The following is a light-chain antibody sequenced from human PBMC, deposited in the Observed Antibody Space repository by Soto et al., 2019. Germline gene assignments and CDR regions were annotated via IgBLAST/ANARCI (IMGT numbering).Light chain of an antibody. CDR2: KAS. CDR3: QHYNSYSEA. V-gene: IGKV1-5*03. Sequence: GDRVTITCLASQSISSYLNWYQQKPGKAPKLLIYKASSLESGVPSRFSGSGSGTEFTLTISSLQPDDFATYYCQHYNSYSEAFGQGTKVDIK. J-gene: IGKJ1*01. CDR1: QSISSY.